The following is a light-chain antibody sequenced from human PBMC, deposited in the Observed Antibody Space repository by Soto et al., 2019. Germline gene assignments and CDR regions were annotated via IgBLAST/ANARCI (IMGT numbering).Light chain of an antibody. V-gene: IGLV4-69*01. Sequence: QSVLTQSPSASASLGASVKLTCTLSSGHSSYAIAWHQQQPEKGPRYLMKLNSDGSHSKGDGIPDRFSGSSSGAERYLTISSLQSEDEADYYCQTWSTGPWVFGGGTKLTVL. CDR3: QTWSTGPWV. CDR2: LNSDGSH. CDR1: SGHSSYA. J-gene: IGLJ3*02.